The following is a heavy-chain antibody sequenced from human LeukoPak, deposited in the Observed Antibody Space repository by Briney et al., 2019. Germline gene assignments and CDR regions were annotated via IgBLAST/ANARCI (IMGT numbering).Heavy chain of an antibody. CDR3: ARESLDYSNYDWFDP. CDR1: GGSITSGDYY. D-gene: IGHD4-11*01. J-gene: IGHJ5*02. CDR2: IYTRGST. Sequence: PSQTLSLTCTVSGGSITSGDYYWSWIRQPAGKGLEWIGRIYTRGSTKYNPSLKSRVTISVDTSKNQFSLKLTSVTAADTAVYYCARESLDYSNYDWFDPWGQGTLVTVSS. V-gene: IGHV4-61*02.